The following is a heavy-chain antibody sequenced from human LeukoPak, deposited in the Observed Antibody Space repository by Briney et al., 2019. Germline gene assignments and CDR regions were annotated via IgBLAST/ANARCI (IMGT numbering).Heavy chain of an antibody. Sequence: PSENLSLTCTVSGGSVSSGSYYWSWIRQPPGKGLEWIGYIYYSGSTNYNPSLKSRVTISVDTSKNQFSLKLSSVTAADTAVYYCAQRMVRGVIGHWGQGTMVTVSS. CDR3: AQRMVRGVIGH. CDR2: IYYSGST. D-gene: IGHD3-10*01. CDR1: GGSVSSGSYY. V-gene: IGHV4-61*01. J-gene: IGHJ3*01.